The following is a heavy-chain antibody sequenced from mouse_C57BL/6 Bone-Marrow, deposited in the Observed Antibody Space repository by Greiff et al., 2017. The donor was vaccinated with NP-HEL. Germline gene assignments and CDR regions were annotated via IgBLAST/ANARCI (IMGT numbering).Heavy chain of an antibody. Sequence: DVHLVESGGGLVQPGESLKLSCESNEYEFPSHDMSWVRKTPEKRLELVAAINSDGGSTYYPDTMERRFIISRDNTKKTLYLQMSSLRSEDTALYYCTDYDYDLFAYWGQGTLVTVSA. CDR2: INSDGGST. CDR1: EYEFPSHD. D-gene: IGHD2-4*01. V-gene: IGHV5-2*01. CDR3: TDYDYDLFAY. J-gene: IGHJ3*01.